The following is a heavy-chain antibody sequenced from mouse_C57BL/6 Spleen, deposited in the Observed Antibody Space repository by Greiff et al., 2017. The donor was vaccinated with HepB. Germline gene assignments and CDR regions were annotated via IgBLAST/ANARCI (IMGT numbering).Heavy chain of an antibody. V-gene: IGHV5-15*01. CDR2: ISNLAYSI. CDR3: ARQVYGSSLDY. D-gene: IGHD1-1*01. Sequence: EVMLVESGGGLVQPGGSLKLSCAASGFTFSDYGMAWVRQAPRKGPEWVAFISNLAYSIYYADTVTGRFTISRENAKNTLYLEMSSLRSEDTAMYYCARQVYGSSLDYWGQGTTLTVSS. CDR1: GFTFSDYG. J-gene: IGHJ2*01.